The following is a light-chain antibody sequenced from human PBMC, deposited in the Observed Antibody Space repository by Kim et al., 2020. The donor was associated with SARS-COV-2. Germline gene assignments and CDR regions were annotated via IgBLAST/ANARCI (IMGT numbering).Light chain of an antibody. CDR1: SSDISSTNY. Sequence: GQSITISCTGTSSDISSTNYVSWYQLNPREAPKLVIFDVDLRPSGISTRFSSSKSGNKASLTISGLQPEDEADYFCISYAASITFVFGSGTKVTVL. CDR2: DVD. J-gene: IGLJ6*01. CDR3: ISYAASITFV. V-gene: IGLV2-14*03.